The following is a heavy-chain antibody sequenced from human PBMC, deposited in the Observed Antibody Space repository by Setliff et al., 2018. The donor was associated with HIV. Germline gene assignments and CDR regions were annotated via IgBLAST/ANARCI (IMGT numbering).Heavy chain of an antibody. D-gene: IGHD1-26*01. CDR1: GFTFSNYW. Sequence: GGSLRLSCATSGFTFSNYWVHWVRQAPGKGLVWLALITRPGGLTSDGRSTLYADSVKGRFTISRDNAKNTVYLQMSSLRAEDTAVYFCARDRVGSTNSFDPWGQGTLVTVS. J-gene: IGHJ5*02. V-gene: IGHV3-74*01. CDR2: ITRPGGLTSDGRST. CDR3: ARDRVGSTNSFDP.